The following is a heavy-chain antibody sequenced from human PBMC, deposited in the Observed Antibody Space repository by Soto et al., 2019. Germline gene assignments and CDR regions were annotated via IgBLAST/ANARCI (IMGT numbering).Heavy chain of an antibody. CDR3: GRDRVAGILGDAFEI. V-gene: IGHV1-18*04. Sequence: QVQLVQSGTEVKKPGASVKVSCKTSGYTFTNHGINWVRQAPGQGLEWMGWITPYNANTNYAQKLQGRVTMATDTSTTTAYMDPRSLTSDDRAVYYWGRDRVAGILGDAFEILGQGTVVTVSS. CDR1: GYTFTNHG. CDR2: ITPYNANT. J-gene: IGHJ3*02. D-gene: IGHD3-16*01.